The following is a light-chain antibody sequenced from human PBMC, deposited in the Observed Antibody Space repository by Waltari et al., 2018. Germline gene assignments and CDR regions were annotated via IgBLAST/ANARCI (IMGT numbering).Light chain of an antibody. J-gene: IGLJ2*01. CDR3: QSYDSSLSEV. CDR2: GNS. CDR1: SSNIGAAYD. Sequence: QSVLTQPPSVSGAPGQRVTIPCTVSSSNIGAAYDVHWYHQLPGTAPKLLIYGNSNRPSGVPDRFSGSKSGTSASLAITGLQAEDEADYYCQSYDSSLSEVFGGGTKLTVL. V-gene: IGLV1-40*01.